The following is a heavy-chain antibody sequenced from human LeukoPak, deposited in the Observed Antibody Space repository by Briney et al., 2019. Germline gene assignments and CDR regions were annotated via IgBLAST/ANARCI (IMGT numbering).Heavy chain of an antibody. CDR3: ASGTHMAVAGKGDY. J-gene: IGHJ4*02. CDR1: GFTFSSYT. V-gene: IGHV3-21*04. CDR2: ISGSSYYI. Sequence: GSLRLSCAASGFTFSSYTVNWIRQAPGKGLEWVSSISGSSYYIYYADSVRGRFTISRDNAKNSAYLQMNSLRAEDTAVYYCASGTHMAVAGKGDYWGQGTLVTVSS. D-gene: IGHD6-19*01.